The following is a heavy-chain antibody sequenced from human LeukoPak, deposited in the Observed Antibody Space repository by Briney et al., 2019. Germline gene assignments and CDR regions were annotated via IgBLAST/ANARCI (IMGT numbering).Heavy chain of an antibody. CDR2: IYTSGST. Sequence: SETLSLTCTVSGGSISSYYWSWIRQPPGKGLEWIGYIYTSGSTNYNPSLKSRVTILVDTSKNQFSLKLSSVTAADTAVYYCATSDSRGYYAQYFQHWGQGTLVTVSS. CDR1: GGSISSYY. V-gene: IGHV4-4*09. CDR3: ATSDSRGYYAQYFQH. J-gene: IGHJ1*01. D-gene: IGHD3-22*01.